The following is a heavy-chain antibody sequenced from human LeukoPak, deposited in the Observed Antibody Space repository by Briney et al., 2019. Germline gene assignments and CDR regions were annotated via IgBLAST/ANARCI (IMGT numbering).Heavy chain of an antibody. D-gene: IGHD1-20*01. CDR2: ISYDGSNK. J-gene: IGHJ4*02. Sequence: GGSLRLSCAASGFTFSSYGMHWVRQAPGKGLEWVAVISYDGSNKYYADSVKGRFTISRDNSKNTLYLQMNSLRAEDTAVYYCAKEYNWNDGPFDYWGQGTLVTVSS. V-gene: IGHV3-30*18. CDR3: AKEYNWNDGPFDY. CDR1: GFTFSSYG.